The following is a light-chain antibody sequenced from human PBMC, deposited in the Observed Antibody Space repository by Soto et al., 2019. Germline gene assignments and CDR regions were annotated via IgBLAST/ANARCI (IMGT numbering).Light chain of an antibody. Sequence: EILMTQSPATLSVFPGERATLSCRASQSVSSNLAWYQQKPGQAPRLLIYGASTRATGIAARFSGSGSGTEFTLTISSLQSEDFAVYYCQQYNAWPPLTFGGGTKVEIK. CDR2: GAS. CDR1: QSVSSN. CDR3: QQYNAWPPLT. V-gene: IGKV3-15*01. J-gene: IGKJ4*01.